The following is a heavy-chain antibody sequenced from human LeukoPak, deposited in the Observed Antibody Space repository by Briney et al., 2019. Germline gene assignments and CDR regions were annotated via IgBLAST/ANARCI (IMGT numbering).Heavy chain of an antibody. CDR3: ARAARSVVPAAIFVVRSSQRYYYYYMDV. CDR1: GYTFTSYD. D-gene: IGHD2-2*01. Sequence: GASVKVSCKASGYTFTSYDMNWVRQAAGKGVEGMGWMNANRGNTDYAQKFKGRVTITRKRYIRTAYMEVSRLRAEDTAGYYCARAARSVVPAAIFVVRSSQRYYYYYMDVWGKGTTVTVSS. J-gene: IGHJ6*03. V-gene: IGHV1-8*01. CDR2: MNANRGNT.